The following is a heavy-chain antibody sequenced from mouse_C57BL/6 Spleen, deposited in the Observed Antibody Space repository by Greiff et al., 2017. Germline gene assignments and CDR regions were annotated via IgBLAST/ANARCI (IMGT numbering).Heavy chain of an antibody. CDR3: AGGWEYFDY. J-gene: IGHJ2*01. V-gene: IGHV1-42*01. CDR1: GYSFTGYY. CDR2: INPSTGGT. Sequence: EVQLQQSGPELVKPGASVKISCKASGYSFTGYYMNWVKQSPEKSLEWIGEINPSTGGTTYNQKFKAKATLTVDKSSSTAYMQLKSLTSEDSAVYYCAGGWEYFDYWGKGTTLTVSS. D-gene: IGHD4-1*01.